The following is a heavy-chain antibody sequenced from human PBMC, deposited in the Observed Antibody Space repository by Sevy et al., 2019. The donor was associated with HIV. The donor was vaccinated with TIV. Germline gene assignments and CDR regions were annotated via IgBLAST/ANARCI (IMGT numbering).Heavy chain of an antibody. CDR2: IIPIFHTA. CDR3: SRDRDVTSGGGDAFDF. D-gene: IGHD3-16*01. V-gene: IGHV1-69*13. CDR1: GGTFGTYT. J-gene: IGHJ3*01. Sequence: ASVKVSCKASGGTFGTYTISWLRQAPGQGLEWMGGIIPIFHTANYAQKFQGRLTITADESPSTAYMELTSLRSEDSAVYYCSRDRDVTSGGGDAFDFWGQGTMVTVSS.